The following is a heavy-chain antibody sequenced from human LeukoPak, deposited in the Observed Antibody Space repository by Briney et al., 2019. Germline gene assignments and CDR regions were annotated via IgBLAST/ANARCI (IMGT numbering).Heavy chain of an antibody. J-gene: IGHJ4*02. CDR3: AKVRAMLRLEHARVSYYLDY. CDR1: GFTFSTYA. Sequence: GGSLRLSCAASGFTFSTYAKSWVRHPPGKGLELDSAISDSGGSTYYADSLKRPFTISIDISMDTLNLQMYSLLGEDTAAYYCAKVRAMLRLEHARVSYYLDYWGQGTLVIVSS. D-gene: IGHD3-16*01. CDR2: ISDSGGST. V-gene: IGHV3-23*01.